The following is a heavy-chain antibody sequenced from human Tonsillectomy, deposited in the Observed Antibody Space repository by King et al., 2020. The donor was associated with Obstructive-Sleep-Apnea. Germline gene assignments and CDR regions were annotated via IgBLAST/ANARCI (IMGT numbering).Heavy chain of an antibody. V-gene: IGHV3-74*01. CDR1: GFTFSSYW. CDR2: INSDGSST. Sequence: VQLVESGGGLVQPGGSLRLSCAASGFTFSSYWMFWVRQTPGKGLVWVSRINSDGSSTSHADSVKGRFTISRDNAKNTLYLPMNSLSAEDTAVYYCAKTPYRYYGLDVWGQGTTVTVSS. CDR3: AKTPYRYYGLDV. D-gene: IGHD3-16*02. J-gene: IGHJ6*02.